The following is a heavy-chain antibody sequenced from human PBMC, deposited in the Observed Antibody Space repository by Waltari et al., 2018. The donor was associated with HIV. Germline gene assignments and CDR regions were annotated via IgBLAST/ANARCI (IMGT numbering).Heavy chain of an antibody. CDR2: IWYDGSNK. CDR1: GFTFSSSG. V-gene: IGHV3-33*01. CDR3: ARRGVLTYYYTMDV. D-gene: IGHD3-10*01. Sequence: QVQLVESGGGVVQPGRSLRLSCAASGFTFSSSGMHWVRQAPGKGLEWVAVIWYDGSNKYYADSVKGRFSISRDNSKTTLYLQMNSLRAEDTAVYFCARRGVLTYYYTMDVWGQGTTVTVSS. J-gene: IGHJ6*02.